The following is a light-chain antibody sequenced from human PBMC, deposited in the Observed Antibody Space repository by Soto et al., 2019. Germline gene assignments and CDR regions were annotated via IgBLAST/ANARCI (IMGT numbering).Light chain of an antibody. V-gene: IGKV1-33*01. J-gene: IGKJ2*01. CDR2: DAS. Sequence: DIQMTQSPSSLSASVGDRVTITCQASQDISNYLTWYQQKPGKAPKLRIYDASNLETGVPPRFXGSGSWTDFTFTISSLQPEDIATYYCQQYDNLPPYTFGQGTKLEIK. CDR1: QDISNY. CDR3: QQYDNLPPYT.